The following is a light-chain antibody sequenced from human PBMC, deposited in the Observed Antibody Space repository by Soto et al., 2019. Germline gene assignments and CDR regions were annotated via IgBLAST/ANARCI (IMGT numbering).Light chain of an antibody. J-gene: IGLJ1*01. CDR1: SSDVGGYNY. Sequence: QSALTQPASVSVSPGQSITISCTRTSSDVGGYNYVSWYQQHPGKAPKLMIYDVSNRPSGVSNRFSGSKSGNTASLTISGLQAEDEADYYCSSYTSSSTSYVFGTGTKATVL. CDR2: DVS. CDR3: SSYTSSSTSYV. V-gene: IGLV2-14*01.